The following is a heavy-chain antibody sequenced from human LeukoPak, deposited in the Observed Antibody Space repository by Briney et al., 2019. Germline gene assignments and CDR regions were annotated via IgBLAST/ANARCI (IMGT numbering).Heavy chain of an antibody. V-gene: IGHV5-51*01. J-gene: IGHJ4*02. D-gene: IGHD3-22*01. CDR3: ARREYYDSSGYYYFN. CDR1: GYIFTSYW. CDR2: IYPGDSDT. Sequence: GAALKISCKGSGYIFTSYWIGWVRQLPGKGLEWMGIIYPGDSDTRYSPSFQGQVTISADKSISTAYLQWSSLKAADTAMYYCARREYYDSSGYYYFNWGQGTLVTVSS.